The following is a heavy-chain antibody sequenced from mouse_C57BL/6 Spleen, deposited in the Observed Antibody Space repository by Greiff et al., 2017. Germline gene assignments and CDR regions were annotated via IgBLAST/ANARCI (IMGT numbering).Heavy chain of an antibody. Sequence: EVQLQQSGAELVRPGASVKLSCTASGFNIKDDYMHWVKQRPEQGLEWIGWIDPENGDTEYASKFQGKATITADTSSNTAYLQLSSLTSEDTAVYYCTTKTTVVGFDVWGTGTTVTVSS. CDR3: TTKTTVVGFDV. D-gene: IGHD1-1*01. V-gene: IGHV14-4*01. J-gene: IGHJ1*03. CDR2: IDPENGDT. CDR1: GFNIKDDY.